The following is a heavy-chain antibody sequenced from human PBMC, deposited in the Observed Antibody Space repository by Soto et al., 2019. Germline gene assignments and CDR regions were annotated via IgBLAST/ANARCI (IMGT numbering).Heavy chain of an antibody. CDR2: INHSGST. D-gene: IGHD2-15*01. CDR1: GGSFSGYY. Sequence: PSETLSLTCAVYGGSFSGYYWSWIRQPPGKGLEWIGEINHSGSTNYNPSLKSRVTISVDTSKNQFSLKLSSVTAADTAVYYCARVVVVAATQEGYFDYWGQGTLVTVSS. V-gene: IGHV4-34*01. CDR3: ARVVVVAATQEGYFDY. J-gene: IGHJ4*02.